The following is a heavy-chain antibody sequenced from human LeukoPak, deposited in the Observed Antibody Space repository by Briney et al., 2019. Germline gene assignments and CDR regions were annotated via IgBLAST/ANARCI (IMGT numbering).Heavy chain of an antibody. CDR3: ATPVGWDQLPVYYYYGMDV. Sequence: ASVNVSCKVSGYTLTELSMHWVRQAPGKGRAWMGGFDSEDGETIYAQKFQGRVTMTEDTSTDTAYMKLSCLRSEDTAVYYCATPVGWDQLPVYYYYGMDVWGQGTTVTVSS. D-gene: IGHD2-2*01. J-gene: IGHJ6*02. V-gene: IGHV1-24*01. CDR2: FDSEDGET. CDR1: GYTLTELS.